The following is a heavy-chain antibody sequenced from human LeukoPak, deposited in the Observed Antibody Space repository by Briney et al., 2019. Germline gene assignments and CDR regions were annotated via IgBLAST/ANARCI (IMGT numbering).Heavy chain of an antibody. V-gene: IGHV4-34*01. CDR2: INHSGST. CDR3: ARSRDTTNYYGMDV. CDR1: GGSFSGYY. J-gene: IGHJ6*02. D-gene: IGHD1-26*01. Sequence: SETLSLTCAVYGGSFSGYYWSWIRQPPGKGLEWIGEINHSGSTNYNPSLKSRVTISIDKSKNQFSLKMSSVTAADTAVYYCARSRDTTNYYGMDVWGQGNTVTVSS.